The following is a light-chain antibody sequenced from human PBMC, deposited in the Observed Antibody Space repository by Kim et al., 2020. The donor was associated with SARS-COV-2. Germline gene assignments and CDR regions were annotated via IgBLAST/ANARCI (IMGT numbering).Light chain of an antibody. CDR1: QSISSH. Sequence: ASVGDRVTITCRTTQSISSHLNWYQQKPGRAPKLLISAASTLQGGVPSRFGSSGSETDFTLTISSLQPEDFATYFCQQSYITPFTFGPGTKVDIK. V-gene: IGKV1-39*01. CDR3: QQSYITPFT. CDR2: AAS. J-gene: IGKJ3*01.